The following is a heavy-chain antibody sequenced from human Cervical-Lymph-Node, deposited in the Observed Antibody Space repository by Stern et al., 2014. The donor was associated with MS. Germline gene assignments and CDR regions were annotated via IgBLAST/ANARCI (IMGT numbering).Heavy chain of an antibody. CDR2: IRSKSGTI. V-gene: IGHV3-9*01. CDR3: AKDMRGVGFGVDV. CDR1: GFTFDDYA. J-gene: IGHJ6*02. Sequence: EVQLVESGGGLVQPGRSLRLSCAASGFTFDDYAMHWVRRAPGKGLEWVSSIRSKSGTIGYADSVKGRFTISRDNAKNSVFLQMNNLRPEDTAFYYCAKDMRGVGFGVDVWGQGTTVTVSS. D-gene: IGHD5-12*01.